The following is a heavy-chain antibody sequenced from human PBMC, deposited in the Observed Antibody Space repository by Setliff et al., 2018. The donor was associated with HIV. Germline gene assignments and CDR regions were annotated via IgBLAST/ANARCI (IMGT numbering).Heavy chain of an antibody. CDR3: ARDPPGYGDSKDY. D-gene: IGHD4-17*01. V-gene: IGHV4-4*07. J-gene: IGHJ4*02. CDR1: GGSLQGYY. CDR2: IYYVGWS. Sequence: PSETLSLTCSVSGGSLQGYYWRWVRQPAGKGLQWIGRIYYVGWSKYNPSLEDRVTMSVDTSNNHFSLSLTSVTAADTAVYYCARDPPGYGDSKDYWGQGKLVTVSS.